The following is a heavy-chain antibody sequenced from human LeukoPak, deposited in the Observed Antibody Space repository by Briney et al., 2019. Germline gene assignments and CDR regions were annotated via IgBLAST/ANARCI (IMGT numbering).Heavy chain of an antibody. J-gene: IGHJ6*02. D-gene: IGHD2-2*01. CDR3: ARGGVPAAIYYYYYGMDV. V-gene: IGHV3-7*01. CDR1: GFTFSIYW. Sequence: GGSLRLSCAASGFTFSIYWMTWVRQAPGKGLEWVANINRDGSDKYYVDSVKGRFTISRDNAKNSLYLQMNSLRAEDTAVYYCARGGVPAAIYYYYYGMDVWGQGTTVTVSS. CDR2: INRDGSDK.